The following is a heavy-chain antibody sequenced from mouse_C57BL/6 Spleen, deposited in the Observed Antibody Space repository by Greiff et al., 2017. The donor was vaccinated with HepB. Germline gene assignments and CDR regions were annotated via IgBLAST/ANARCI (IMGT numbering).Heavy chain of an antibody. CDR3: ARREHYYGSSDYYAMDY. J-gene: IGHJ4*01. D-gene: IGHD1-1*01. CDR1: GFTFSDYG. Sequence: DVQLQESGGGLVKPGGSLKLSCAASGFTFSDYGMHWVRQAPEKGLEWVAYISSGSSTIYYADTVKGRFTISRDNAKNTLFLQMTSLRSEDTAMYYCARREHYYGSSDYYAMDYWGQGTSVTVSS. CDR2: ISSGSSTI. V-gene: IGHV5-17*01.